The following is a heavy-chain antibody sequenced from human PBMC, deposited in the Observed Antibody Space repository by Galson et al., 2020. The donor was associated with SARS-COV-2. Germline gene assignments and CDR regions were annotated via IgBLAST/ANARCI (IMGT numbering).Heavy chain of an antibody. J-gene: IGHJ3*02. CDR2: IYPGDSDT. CDR3: ARPRPGMRTRDAFDI. CDR1: GYSFTSYW. Sequence: GESLKISCKGSGYSFTSYWIGWVRQMPGKGLEWMGIIYPGDSDTRYSPSFQGQVTISADKSISTAYLQWSSLKASDTAMYYCARPRPGMRTRDAFDIWGQGTMVTVSS. D-gene: IGHD3-10*01. V-gene: IGHV5-51*01.